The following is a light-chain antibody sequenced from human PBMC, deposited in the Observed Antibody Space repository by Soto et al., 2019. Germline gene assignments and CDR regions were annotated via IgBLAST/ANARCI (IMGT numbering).Light chain of an antibody. V-gene: IGLV1-40*01. CDR3: QAYDNSLSGWV. CDR2: SNF. J-gene: IGLJ3*02. Sequence: VLTQPPSVSGAPGQGVTISCTGSSSNIGKDYDVHWYQQLPGAAPRLLIYSNFNRPSGVPYRFSGSKSGSSASLVITGLQAEDEADYYCQAYDNSLSGWVFGGGTKLTVL. CDR1: SSNIGKDYD.